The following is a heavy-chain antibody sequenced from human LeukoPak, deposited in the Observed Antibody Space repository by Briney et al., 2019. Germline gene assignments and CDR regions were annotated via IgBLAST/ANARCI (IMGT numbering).Heavy chain of an antibody. CDR1: GFTFSSYW. Sequence: SGGSLRLSCAASGFTFSSYWMSWVRQASGKGLEWVANIKQDGSEKYYVDSVKGRFTISRDNAKNSLYLQMNSLRAEDTAVYYCARPSSSSGYYYYYYGMDVWGQGTTVTVSS. D-gene: IGHD6-6*01. CDR3: ARPSSSSGYYYYYYGMDV. CDR2: IKQDGSEK. V-gene: IGHV3-7*01. J-gene: IGHJ6*02.